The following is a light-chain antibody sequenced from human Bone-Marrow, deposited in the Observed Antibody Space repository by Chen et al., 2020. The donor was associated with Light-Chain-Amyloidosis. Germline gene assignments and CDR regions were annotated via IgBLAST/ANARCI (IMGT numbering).Light chain of an antibody. Sequence: SYVLTLPPSVSVSPAQTARITGSGEVLPTKYAYWYQQKPGQAPVLVIHRDTERPSGISERFSGSSSGTTATLTISGVQAEDEADYHCQSADSSGTYEVMFGGGTKLTVL. CDR3: QSADSSGTYEVM. V-gene: IGLV3-25*03. CDR2: RDT. CDR1: VLPTKY. J-gene: IGLJ3*02.